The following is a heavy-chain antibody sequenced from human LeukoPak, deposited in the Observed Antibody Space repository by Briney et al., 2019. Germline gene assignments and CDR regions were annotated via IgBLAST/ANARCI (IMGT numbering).Heavy chain of an antibody. CDR3: ARDGFSGLGELAYCGGDCYNAY. CDR1: GYTFTSYG. Sequence: GASVKVSCKASGYTFTSYGISWVRQAPGQGLEWMGWISAYNGNTNYAQKLQGRVTMTTDTSTSTAYMELRSLRSDDTAVYYCARDGFSGLGELAYCGGDCYNAYWGQGTLVTVSS. D-gene: IGHD2-21*02. V-gene: IGHV1-18*01. J-gene: IGHJ4*02. CDR2: ISAYNGNT.